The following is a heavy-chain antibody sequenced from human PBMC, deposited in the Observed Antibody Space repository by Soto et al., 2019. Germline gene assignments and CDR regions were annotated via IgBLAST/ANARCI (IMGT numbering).Heavy chain of an antibody. CDR3: ARPDYGGNSDDAFDI. Sequence: PSETLSLTCPVSGCSISSYYWSWIRQPPGKGLEWIGYIYYSGSTNYNPSLKSRVTISVDTSKNQFSLKLSSVTAADTAVYYCARPDYGGNSDDAFDIWGQGTMVTV. CDR2: IYYSGST. D-gene: IGHD4-17*01. V-gene: IGHV4-59*01. CDR1: GCSISSYY. J-gene: IGHJ3*02.